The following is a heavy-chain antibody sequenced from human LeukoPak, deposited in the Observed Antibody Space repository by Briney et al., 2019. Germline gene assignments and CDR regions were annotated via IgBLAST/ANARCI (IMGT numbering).Heavy chain of an antibody. J-gene: IGHJ5*02. V-gene: IGHV1-8*01. Sequence: ASVKVSCKASGYTFTSYNINWVRQATGQGLEWMGWMNPNSGNTGYAQKFQGRVTMTRNTSISTAYMELSSLRSEDTAVYYCARGGSITGTTWFDPWGQGTLVAVSS. CDR2: MNPNSGNT. CDR1: GYTFTSYN. D-gene: IGHD1-7*01. CDR3: ARGGSITGTTWFDP.